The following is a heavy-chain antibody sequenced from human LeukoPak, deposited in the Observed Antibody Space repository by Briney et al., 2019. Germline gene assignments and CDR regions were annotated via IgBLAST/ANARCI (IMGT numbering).Heavy chain of an antibody. CDR1: GFTFSSYW. V-gene: IGHV3-7*01. D-gene: IGHD3-10*01. J-gene: IGHJ6*03. Sequence: GGSLRLSCAASGFTFSSYWMSWVRQAPGKGLEWVANIKQDGSEKYYVDSVKGRFTISRDNAKNSLYLQMNSLRAEDTAVYYCARVGGFGEFYYYYMDVWGKGTTVTVSS. CDR3: ARVGGFGEFYYYYMDV. CDR2: IKQDGSEK.